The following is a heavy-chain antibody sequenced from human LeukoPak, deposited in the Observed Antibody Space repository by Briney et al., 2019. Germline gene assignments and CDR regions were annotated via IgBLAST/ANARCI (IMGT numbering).Heavy chain of an antibody. CDR3: ARRNYYYDSSGYYLYDAFDI. J-gene: IGHJ3*02. V-gene: IGHV3-7*01. CDR2: IKQDGSEK. D-gene: IGHD3-22*01. CDR1: GFTFSSYW. Sequence: GGSLRLSCAASGFTFSSYWMSWVRQAPGKGLEWVANIKQDGSEKYYVDSVKGRFTISRDNAKNSLYLQMNSLRAEDTAVYYCARRNYYYDSSGYYLYDAFDIWGQGTMVTVSS.